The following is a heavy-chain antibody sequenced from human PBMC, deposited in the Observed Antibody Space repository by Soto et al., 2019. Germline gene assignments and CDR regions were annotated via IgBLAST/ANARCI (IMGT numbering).Heavy chain of an antibody. CDR3: ARRGINYYGSGSYYNDAFDI. CDR2: IYYSGST. V-gene: IGHV4-59*08. D-gene: IGHD3-10*01. J-gene: IGHJ3*02. Sequence: QVQLQESGPRLVKASETLSLTCTVSGGSISSYYWSWIRQPPGKGLEWIGYIYYSGSTNYNPSLKSRVTISVDTSKNQFSLKLSSVTAADTAVYYCARRGINYYGSGSYYNDAFDIWGQGTMVTVSS. CDR1: GGSISSYY.